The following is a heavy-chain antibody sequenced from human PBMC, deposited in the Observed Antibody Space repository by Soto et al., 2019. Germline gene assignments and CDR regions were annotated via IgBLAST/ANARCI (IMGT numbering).Heavy chain of an antibody. J-gene: IGHJ5*02. CDR1: GFTFSSYA. Sequence: QAQLVESGGGVVQPGRSLRLSCAASGFTFSSYAMHWVRQAPGKGLEWVAVISYDGSNKYYADSVKGRFTISRDNSKNTLYLQMNSLRAEDTAVYYCARVPKSYSGNYPWGQGTLVTVSS. V-gene: IGHV3-30-3*01. CDR3: ARVPKSYSGNYP. D-gene: IGHD1-26*01. CDR2: ISYDGSNK.